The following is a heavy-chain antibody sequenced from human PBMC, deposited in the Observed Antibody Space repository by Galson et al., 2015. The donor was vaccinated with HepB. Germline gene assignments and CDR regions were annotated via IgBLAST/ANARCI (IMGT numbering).Heavy chain of an antibody. CDR2: TYYRSKWYN. V-gene: IGHV6-1*01. CDR1: GDSVSSTSST. Sequence: CAISGDSVSSTSSTWVWVRQSPSRGLEWLGRTYYRSKWYNDYAVSVKGRITINPDTSKNQFSLELNSVTPEDTGVYYCSRGNYGSGGVPYWGQGALVTVSS. CDR3: SRGNYGSGGVPY. J-gene: IGHJ4*02. D-gene: IGHD6-25*01.